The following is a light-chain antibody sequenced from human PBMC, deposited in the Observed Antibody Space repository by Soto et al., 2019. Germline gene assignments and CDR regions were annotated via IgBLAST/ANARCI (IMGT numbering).Light chain of an antibody. CDR3: QEYNTWPWT. CDR1: QSSNSN. Sequence: ETVMTQSPATQSVSPGERATLSCRASQSSNSNLAWYQQKLGQAPRVLIYGASTRATGIPDRFSGSGSGTEFILTISSLQSEDFAVYYCQEYNTWPWTFGQGTKVEIK. CDR2: GAS. V-gene: IGKV3-15*01. J-gene: IGKJ1*01.